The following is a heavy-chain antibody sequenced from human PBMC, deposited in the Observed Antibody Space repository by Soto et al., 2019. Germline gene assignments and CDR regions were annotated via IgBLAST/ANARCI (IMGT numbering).Heavy chain of an antibody. Sequence: GGSLRLSCAASGFTFSSYGMHWVRQAPGKGLEWVAVIWYDGSNKYYADSVKGRFTISRDNSKNTLYLQMNSLRAEDTAVYYCARDPIYGDYGYYYYYMDVWGKGTTVTVSS. CDR1: GFTFSSYG. J-gene: IGHJ6*03. CDR2: IWYDGSNK. D-gene: IGHD4-17*01. CDR3: ARDPIYGDYGYYYYYMDV. V-gene: IGHV3-33*01.